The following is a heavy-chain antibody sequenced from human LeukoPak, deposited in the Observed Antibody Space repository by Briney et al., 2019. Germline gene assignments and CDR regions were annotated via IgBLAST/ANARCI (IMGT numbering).Heavy chain of an antibody. CDR2: IYSGGRT. D-gene: IGHD3-3*01. CDR1: GFTVSSNY. Sequence: GSLRLSCAASGFTVSSNYMSWVRQAPGKGLEWVSVIYSGGRTYYADSVKGRFTISRDNSKNSLYLQMNSLRAEDTAVYYCARAPYDFWSGYYLVGSQPNFDPWGQGTLVTVSS. J-gene: IGHJ5*02. V-gene: IGHV3-66*01. CDR3: ARAPYDFWSGYYLVGSQPNFDP.